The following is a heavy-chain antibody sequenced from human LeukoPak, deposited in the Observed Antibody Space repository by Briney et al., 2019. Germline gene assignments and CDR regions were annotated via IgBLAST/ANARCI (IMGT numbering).Heavy chain of an antibody. CDR1: GGSISGYY. CDR3: ARSSAAAGTPIDY. Sequence: SETLSLTCTASGGSISGYYWSWIRQPPGKGLEWIGYIYYSGSTNYNPSLKSRVTISVDTSKNQFSLKLSSVTAADTAVYYCARSSAAAGTPIDYWGQGTLVTVSS. CDR2: IYYSGST. V-gene: IGHV4-59*01. J-gene: IGHJ4*02. D-gene: IGHD6-13*01.